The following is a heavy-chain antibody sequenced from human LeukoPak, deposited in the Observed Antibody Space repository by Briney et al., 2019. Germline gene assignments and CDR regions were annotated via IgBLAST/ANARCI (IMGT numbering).Heavy chain of an antibody. V-gene: IGHV3-33*01. CDR1: GFSCNNYV. CDR2: VWDEGMNK. CDR3: ARDYARGVVVVAATSLDY. Sequence: GGSLRLSCVASGFSCNNYVMHWVRQAPGKGLEGVAVVWDEGMNKYYADSVKGRFTISRDNDKNSLYLQMNSLRAGDTAVYYCARDYARGVVVVAATSLDYWGQGTLVTVSS. J-gene: IGHJ4*02. D-gene: IGHD2-15*01.